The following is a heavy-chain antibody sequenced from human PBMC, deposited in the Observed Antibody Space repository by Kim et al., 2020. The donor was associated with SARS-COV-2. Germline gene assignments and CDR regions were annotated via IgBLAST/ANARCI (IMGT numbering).Heavy chain of an antibody. Sequence: ASVKVSCKASGYTFTSHVMHWVRQAPGQRLEWMGWINTGKGNTKYSQKFQGRVTITKDTSASTAYMDLSSLTSEDTAVYYCARDACRFGDCYPTDPWVDPWGQRSLVTVSP. V-gene: IGHV1-3*04. CDR1: GYTFTSHV. J-gene: IGHJ5*02. CDR3: ARDACRFGDCYPTDPWVDP. CDR2: INTGKGNT. D-gene: IGHD2-21*01.